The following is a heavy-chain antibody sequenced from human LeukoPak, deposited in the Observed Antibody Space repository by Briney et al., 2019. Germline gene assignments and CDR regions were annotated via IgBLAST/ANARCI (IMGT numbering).Heavy chain of an antibody. Sequence: GGSLGLSCAASGFTFSTYWMNWVRQAPGKGLERVANIKHDGSEKYYVDSVMGRFTISRDNAKNSLYLQMNSLRAEDTAVYYCAREKMLPWGQGTLVTVSS. CDR3: AREKMLP. CDR1: GFTFSTYW. D-gene: IGHD3-10*02. V-gene: IGHV3-7*01. J-gene: IGHJ4*02. CDR2: IKHDGSEK.